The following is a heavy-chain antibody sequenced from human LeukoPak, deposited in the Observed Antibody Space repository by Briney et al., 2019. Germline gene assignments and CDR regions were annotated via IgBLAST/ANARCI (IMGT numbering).Heavy chain of an antibody. CDR3: ARRVVVPAAPYYFDY. CDR2: INSDGSST. CDR1: GSFFIASW. J-gene: IGHJ4*02. D-gene: IGHD2-2*01. Sequence: PGGPLDPSCEASGSFFIASWRHWFGKPQGKGLGWVYRINSDGSSTSYADSVKGRFTISRDNAKNTLYLQMNSLRAEDTAVYYCARRVVVPAAPYYFDYWGQGTLVTVSS. V-gene: IGHV3-74*01.